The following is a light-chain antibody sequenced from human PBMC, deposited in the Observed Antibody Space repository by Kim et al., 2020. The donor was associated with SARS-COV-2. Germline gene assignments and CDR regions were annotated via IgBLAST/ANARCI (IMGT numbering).Light chain of an antibody. V-gene: IGLV9-49*01. CDR1: SGYSNYK. CDR2: VGTGGIVG. CDR3: GADHGSGSNFLVV. J-gene: IGLJ2*01. Sequence: ELTQPPSASASLGASVTLTCTLSSGYSNYKVDWYQQRPGKGPRFVMRVGTGGIVGSKGDGIPDRFSVLGSGLNRYLTIKNIQEEDESDYHCGADHGSGSNFLVVFGGGTQLTVL.